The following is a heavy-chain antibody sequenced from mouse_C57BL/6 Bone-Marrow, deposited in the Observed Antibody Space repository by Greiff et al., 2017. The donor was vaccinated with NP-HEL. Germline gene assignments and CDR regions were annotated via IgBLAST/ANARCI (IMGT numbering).Heavy chain of an antibody. J-gene: IGHJ2*01. CDR3: TRRGGYYNFDY. Sequence: EVHLVESGGGLVQPGGSMKLSCAASGFTFSDAWMDWVRQSPEKGLEWVAEIRNKANNHATYYAESVKGRFTISRDDSKSSVYLQMNSLRAEDTGIYYCTRRGGYYNFDYWGQGTTLTVSS. CDR1: GFTFSDAW. CDR2: IRNKANNHAT. V-gene: IGHV6-6*01. D-gene: IGHD2-3*01.